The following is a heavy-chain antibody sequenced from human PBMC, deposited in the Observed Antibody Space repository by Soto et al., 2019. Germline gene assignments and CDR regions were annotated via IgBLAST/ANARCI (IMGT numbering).Heavy chain of an antibody. CDR1: GGSFSGYY. D-gene: IGHD3-16*01. V-gene: IGHV4-34*01. Sequence: QVQLQQWGAGLLKPSETLSVTCAVYGGSFSGYYWSWIRQPPGKGLEWIGEIGHGGGTFYHPSLETRVTISEDSSNNQFSLKVNSVTAADTAVYYCARHGGYYFDYWGQGAPVTVSS. CDR3: ARHGGYYFDY. J-gene: IGHJ4*02. CDR2: IGHGGGT.